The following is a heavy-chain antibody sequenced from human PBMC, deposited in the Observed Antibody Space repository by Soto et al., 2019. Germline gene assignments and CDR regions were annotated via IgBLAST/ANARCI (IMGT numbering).Heavy chain of an antibody. J-gene: IGHJ4*02. Sequence: ESGGGVVQPGRSLRVSCTASEFSFNNYAVHWVRHAPGEGLEWVALISSDGNNKYYPDSVKGRFTISRDHSNNTVYLQMHSLRLDDTAVYYCATWTLPLSWSWLQSAAGKFDYWGQGTLVTVSS. V-gene: IGHV3-30-3*01. D-gene: IGHD3-10*01. CDR1: EFSFNNYA. CDR3: ATWTLPLSWSWLQSAAGKFDY. CDR2: ISSDGNNK.